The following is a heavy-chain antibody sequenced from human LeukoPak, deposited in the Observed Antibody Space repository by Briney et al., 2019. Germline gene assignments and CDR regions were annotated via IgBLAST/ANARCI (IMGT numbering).Heavy chain of an antibody. J-gene: IGHJ4*02. V-gene: IGHV1-69*06. CDR3: TTVTLRPVGL. D-gene: IGHD3-10*01. CDR2: IIPIFGTA. CDR1: GGTFSSYA. Sequence: GASVKVSCKASGGTFSSYAISWVRQAPGQGLEWMGGIIPIFGTANYAQKFQGRVTITADKSTSTAYMELSSLRSEDTAVYYCTTVTLRPVGLWGQGTLVTVSS.